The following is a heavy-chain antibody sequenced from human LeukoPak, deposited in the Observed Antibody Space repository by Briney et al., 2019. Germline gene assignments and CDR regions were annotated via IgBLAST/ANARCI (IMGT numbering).Heavy chain of an antibody. J-gene: IGHJ6*02. Sequence: AEFLKISCKGSGYSFTSYWISWVRQMPGKGLEWMGRIDPIDSYTNYSPSFQGHVTISADKSISTAYLQWSGLKASDTAMYCCARKLRYYYDTSGLGHHYGMDVWGQGTTVTVSS. D-gene: IGHD3-22*01. CDR3: ARKLRYYYDTSGLGHHYGMDV. CDR2: IDPIDSYT. CDR1: GYSFTSYW. V-gene: IGHV5-10-1*01.